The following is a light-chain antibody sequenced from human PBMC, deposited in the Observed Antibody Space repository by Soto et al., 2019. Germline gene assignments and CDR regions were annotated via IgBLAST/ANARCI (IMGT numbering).Light chain of an antibody. J-gene: IGKJ3*01. CDR2: DAS. V-gene: IGKV1-5*01. CDR3: QQYNSYPFT. Sequence: DIQMTQSPSTLSASVGDRVTITCRASQSISSWLAWYQQKPGKDPKLLIYDASSLESGVPSRFSGSGSGTEFTLTISSLQPDDFATYYCQQYNSYPFTFGPGTKVDIK. CDR1: QSISSW.